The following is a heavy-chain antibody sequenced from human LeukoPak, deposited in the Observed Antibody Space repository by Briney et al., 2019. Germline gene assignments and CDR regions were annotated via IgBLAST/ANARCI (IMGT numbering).Heavy chain of an antibody. CDR2: IYYSGST. J-gene: IGHJ4*02. Sequence: PSETLSLTCSVSGGSFSSYYWSWIRQTPGKGLEWIGYIYYSGSTNYNPSLKSRVTISVDTSKNQFSLKLSSVTAADTAVYYCARHGSGGSTFGYWGQGTLVTVSS. D-gene: IGHD3-3*01. V-gene: IGHV4-59*08. CDR1: GGSFSSYY. CDR3: ARHGSGGSTFGY.